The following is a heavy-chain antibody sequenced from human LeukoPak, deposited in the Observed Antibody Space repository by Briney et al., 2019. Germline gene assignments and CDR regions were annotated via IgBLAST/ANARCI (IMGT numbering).Heavy chain of an antibody. CDR1: GGSISSYY. CDR3: ARVLGLGYCSSTSCPADAFDI. CDR2: IYYSGST. D-gene: IGHD2-2*01. Sequence: TPSETLSLTCTVSGGSISSYYWSWIRQPPGKGLEWIGYIYYSGSTNYNPSLKSRVTISVDTSKNQFSLKLSSVTAADTAVYYCARVLGLGYCSSTSCPADAFDIWGQGTMVTVSS. J-gene: IGHJ3*02. V-gene: IGHV4-59*01.